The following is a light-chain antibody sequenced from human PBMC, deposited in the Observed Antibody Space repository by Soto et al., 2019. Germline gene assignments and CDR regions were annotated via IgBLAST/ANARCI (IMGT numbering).Light chain of an antibody. V-gene: IGLV2-14*01. CDR2: EVS. J-gene: IGLJ1*01. Sequence: QSALTQPASVSESPGQSIAISCTGTSSDVGGYNYVSWYQQLPGKAPKLLISEVSNRPSGVSHRFSGSKSGNTASLTISGLQAEDEADYYCSSYRTGGPFVFGTGTKLTVL. CDR1: SSDVGGYNY. CDR3: SSYRTGGPFV.